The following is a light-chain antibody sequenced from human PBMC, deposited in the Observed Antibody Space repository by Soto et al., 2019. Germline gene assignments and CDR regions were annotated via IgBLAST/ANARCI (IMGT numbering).Light chain of an antibody. V-gene: IGLV3-1*01. Sequence: SYELTQPPLVSVSPRQTASLTCSGDRLGSKYASWYQQKAGQSPVLVIYQDNKRPSGIPERISGSNSGNTATLTISGTQALDEADYYCQAWDSSSVIFGGGTKLTVL. CDR2: QDN. CDR3: QAWDSSSVI. J-gene: IGLJ2*01. CDR1: RLGSKY.